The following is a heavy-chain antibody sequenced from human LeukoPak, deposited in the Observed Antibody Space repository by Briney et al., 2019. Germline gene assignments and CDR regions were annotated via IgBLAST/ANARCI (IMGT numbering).Heavy chain of an antibody. D-gene: IGHD3-22*01. CDR2: IYHSGST. CDR1: GYSISSGYY. CDR3: ARYYDSSGYYVLGYFDY. J-gene: IGHJ4*02. Sequence: SETLSLTCSFSGYSISSGYYWGWIRQPPGQGLEWIGNIYHSGSTYYNPSLKSRVTISVDTSKNQFSLKLSSVTAADTAVYYCARYYDSSGYYVLGYFDYWGQGTLVTVSS. V-gene: IGHV4-38-2*01.